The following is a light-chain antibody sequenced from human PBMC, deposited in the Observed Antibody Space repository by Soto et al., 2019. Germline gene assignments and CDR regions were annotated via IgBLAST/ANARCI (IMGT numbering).Light chain of an antibody. J-gene: IGKJ5*01. Sequence: MTQSPSSLSASVGDRVTITCRASQSISSYLNWYQQRPGQAPRLLIYGASTRATDTPVRFRGSGSGTEFTLTISSLQSEDFAVYYCQQYNNWPPSIIFGQGTRLEIK. V-gene: IGKV3-15*01. CDR2: GAS. CDR3: QQYNNWPPSII. CDR1: QSISSY.